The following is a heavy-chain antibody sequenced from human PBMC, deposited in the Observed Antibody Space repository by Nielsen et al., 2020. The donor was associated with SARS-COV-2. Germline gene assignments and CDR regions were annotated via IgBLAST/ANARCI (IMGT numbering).Heavy chain of an antibody. CDR1: GFTFSSYD. D-gene: IGHD3-9*01. CDR3: ARAFDWCIDY. CDR2: IGTAGDT. J-gene: IGHJ4*02. Sequence: GESLKISCAASGFTFSSYDMHWVRQATGKGLEWVSAIGTAGDTYYPGSVKGRFTISRENAKNSLYLQMNSLRAGDTAVYYCARAFDWCIDYWGQGTLVTVSS. V-gene: IGHV3-13*04.